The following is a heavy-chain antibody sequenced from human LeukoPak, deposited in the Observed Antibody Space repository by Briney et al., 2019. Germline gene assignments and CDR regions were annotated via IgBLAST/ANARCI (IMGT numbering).Heavy chain of an antibody. V-gene: IGHV1-2*02. CDR1: GYTFTGYY. Sequence: ASVKVSCKASGYTFTGYYMHWVRQAPGQGLEWMGWINPNSGGTNYAQKFQGRVTMTRDTSISTAYMELSRLRSDDTAVYYCARERNGSGSCYFDYWGQGTLVTVSS. D-gene: IGHD3-10*01. J-gene: IGHJ4*02. CDR3: ARERNGSGSCYFDY. CDR2: INPNSGGT.